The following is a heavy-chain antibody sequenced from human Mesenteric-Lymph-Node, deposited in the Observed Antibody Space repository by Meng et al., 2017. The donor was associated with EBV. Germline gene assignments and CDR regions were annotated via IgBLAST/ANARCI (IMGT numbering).Heavy chain of an antibody. D-gene: IGHD2-15*01. CDR3: ARVRGYCSGGSCPLGY. V-gene: IGHV3-74*01. CDR2: INSDGSST. Sequence: EVQLVESGGGLVQHGGSLRLSCAASGFTFSSYWMHWVRQAPGKGLVWVSRINSDGSSTSYADSVKGRFTISRDNAKNTLYLQMNSLRAEDTAVYYCARVRGYCSGGSCPLGYWGQGTLVTVSS. CDR1: GFTFSSYW. J-gene: IGHJ4*02.